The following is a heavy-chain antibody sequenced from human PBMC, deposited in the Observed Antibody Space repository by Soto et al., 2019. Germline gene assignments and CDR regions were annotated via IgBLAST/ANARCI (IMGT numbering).Heavy chain of an antibody. D-gene: IGHD3-22*01. CDR3: ARDPRYYDSGGYYDY. CDR2: VSGSGSTT. Sequence: EVQLLESGGGLVQPGGSLRLSCAASGFSFTTYAMGWVRQAPGKGLEWVSAVSGSGSTTYYADSVKGRFIISRNNAKTTAYLYMNSLRAEDTDVYYCARDPRYYDSGGYYDYWGQGTPVTVSS. CDR1: GFSFTTYA. V-gene: IGHV3-23*01. J-gene: IGHJ4*02.